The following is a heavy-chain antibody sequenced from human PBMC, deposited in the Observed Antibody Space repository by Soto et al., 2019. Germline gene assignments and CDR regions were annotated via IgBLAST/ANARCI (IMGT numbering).Heavy chain of an antibody. CDR1: GFTFSNYG. Sequence: QVQLVESGGGVVQPGRSLRLSCAGSGFTFSNYGLHWVRKAPGKGLEWVAVISYDGRHKYYADSVKGRLTISRDNSNNMLYLQMDSLRAEDTAVYYCAKDGAPRYCGRSSCRPAGASWGKGTLVTVSS. D-gene: IGHD2-15*01. CDR2: ISYDGRHK. CDR3: AKDGAPRYCGRSSCRPAGAS. V-gene: IGHV3-30*18. J-gene: IGHJ5*02.